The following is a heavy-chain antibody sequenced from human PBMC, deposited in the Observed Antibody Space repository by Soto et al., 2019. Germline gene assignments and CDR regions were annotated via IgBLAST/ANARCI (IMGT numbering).Heavy chain of an antibody. CDR3: VQSTGWPGFDV. CDR2: IYGGGTT. D-gene: IGHD7-27*01. V-gene: IGHV3-53*01. CDR1: GFTVSSKY. J-gene: IGHJ4*02. Sequence: EVQLVESGGGSIQPGGSLRLSCAASGFTVSSKYMTWVRQAPGKGLEWVSVIYGGGTTYDADSVKGRFTISTDNSKNTLYLPRHSLGAEETTVYYCVQSTGWPGFDVWGQGTVVTVSS.